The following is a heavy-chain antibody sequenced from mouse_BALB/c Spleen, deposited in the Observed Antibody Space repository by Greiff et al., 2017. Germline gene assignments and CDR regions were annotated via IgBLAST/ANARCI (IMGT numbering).Heavy chain of an antibody. Sequence: VKLVESGPGLVQPSQSLSITCTVSGFSLTSYGVHWVRQSPGKGLEWLGVIWSGGSTDYNAAFISRLSISKDNSKSQVFFKMNSLQANDTAIYYCARTGSSSLYYFDYWGQGTTLTVSS. J-gene: IGHJ2*01. CDR3: ARTGSSSLYYFDY. V-gene: IGHV2-2*02. CDR2: IWSGGST. CDR1: GFSLTSYG. D-gene: IGHD1-1*01.